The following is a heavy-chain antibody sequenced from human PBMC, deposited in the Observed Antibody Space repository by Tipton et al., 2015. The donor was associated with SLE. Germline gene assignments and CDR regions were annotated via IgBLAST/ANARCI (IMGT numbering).Heavy chain of an antibody. J-gene: IGHJ4*02. CDR1: GFTFSSYE. CDR3: AKDIQYSSSLGGNYFDY. CDR2: ISSSGSTI. D-gene: IGHD6-6*01. V-gene: IGHV3-48*03. Sequence: SLRLSCAASGFTFSSYEMNWVRQAPGKGLEWVSYISSSGSTIYYADSVKGRFTISRDNAKNSLYLQMNSLRAEDTALYYCAKDIQYSSSLGGNYFDYWGQGTLVTVSS.